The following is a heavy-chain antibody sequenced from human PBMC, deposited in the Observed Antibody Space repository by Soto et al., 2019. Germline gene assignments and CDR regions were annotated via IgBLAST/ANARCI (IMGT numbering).Heavy chain of an antibody. CDR3: VRTVDTPTGRGPIWYYYGMDV. V-gene: IGHV1-69*06. J-gene: IGHJ6*02. CDR1: GGTFSSYA. Sequence: ASVKVSCKASGGTFSSYAISWVRQAPGQGLEWMGGIIPIFGTANYAQKFQGRVTITADKSTSTAYMELSSLRSEDTAVYSCVRTVDTPTGRGPIWYYYGMDVWGQGTTVTVSS. D-gene: IGHD5-18*01. CDR2: IIPIFGTA.